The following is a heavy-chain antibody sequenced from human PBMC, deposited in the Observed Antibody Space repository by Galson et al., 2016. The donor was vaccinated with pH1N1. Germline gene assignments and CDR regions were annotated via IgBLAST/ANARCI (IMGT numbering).Heavy chain of an antibody. Sequence: SLRLSCAASGFTFSDYYMSWIRQAPGKGLEWVSSISGSGTTIYYADSVKGRFTISRDNAKNSLYLQMNSLRAEDTAVYYCASGTISYYDSSGYSYDYWGQGTLVTVSS. CDR1: GFTFSDYY. CDR2: ISGSGTTI. D-gene: IGHD3-22*01. J-gene: IGHJ4*02. V-gene: IGHV3-11*01. CDR3: ASGTISYYDSSGYSYDY.